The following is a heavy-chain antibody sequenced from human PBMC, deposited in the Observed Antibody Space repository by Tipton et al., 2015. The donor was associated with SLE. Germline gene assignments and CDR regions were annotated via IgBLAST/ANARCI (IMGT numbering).Heavy chain of an antibody. J-gene: IGHJ4*02. Sequence: TLSLTCAVSGGPFTGNYWNWIRQPPGKGLGWIGEINYSGSTNYNPSLNSRITISRDTSKNQFSLKVTSVTAADTAVYYCARLAVAGMWYYFDYWGQGAPVTVSS. CDR2: INYSGST. D-gene: IGHD6-19*01. CDR1: GGPFTGNY. CDR3: ARLAVAGMWYYFDY. V-gene: IGHV4-34*01.